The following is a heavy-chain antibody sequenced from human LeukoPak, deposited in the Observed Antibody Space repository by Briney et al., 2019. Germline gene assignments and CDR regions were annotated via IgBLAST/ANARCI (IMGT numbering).Heavy chain of an antibody. V-gene: IGHV3-30*02. J-gene: IGHJ4*02. CDR2: IRSDGSIK. CDR1: GFSFCDYG. Sequence: GGSLRLSCAASGFSFCDYGMDWVREAPGKGLEWVAFIRSDGSIKYYLDSVKGRFTISRDNSKNTMYLQMNSLRAEDTAVYYCVKDDPTAYFDYWGQGTLVTVSS. CDR3: VKDDPTAYFDY. D-gene: IGHD4-17*01.